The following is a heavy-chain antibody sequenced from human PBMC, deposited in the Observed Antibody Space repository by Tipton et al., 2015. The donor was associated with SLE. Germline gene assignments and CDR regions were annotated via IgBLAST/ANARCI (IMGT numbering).Heavy chain of an antibody. J-gene: IGHJ4*02. CDR1: GVTFDDYD. D-gene: IGHD3-16*01. Sequence: SLRLSCAASGVTFDDYDMHWVRQAPGKGLEWVSGISWNSGSIGYADSVKGRFTISRDNAKNSLYLQMNSLRAEDTALYYCAKAQGPVGELGGGFWGQGTLVTVSS. CDR2: ISWNSGSI. CDR3: AKAQGPVGELGGGF. V-gene: IGHV3-9*01.